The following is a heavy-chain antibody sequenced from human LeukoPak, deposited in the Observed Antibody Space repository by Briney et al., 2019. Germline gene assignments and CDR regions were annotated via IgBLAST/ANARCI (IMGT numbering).Heavy chain of an antibody. Sequence: ASVKVSCKASGYTFTGYYMHWVRQAPGQGLEWMGWINPNSGGTNYAQKFQGRVTMTRDTSISTAYMELSRLRSDDTAVYYYARDLCSGGSCYDYWGQGTLVTVSS. CDR3: ARDLCSGGSCYDY. CDR2: INPNSGGT. V-gene: IGHV1-2*02. D-gene: IGHD2-15*01. J-gene: IGHJ4*02. CDR1: GYTFTGYY.